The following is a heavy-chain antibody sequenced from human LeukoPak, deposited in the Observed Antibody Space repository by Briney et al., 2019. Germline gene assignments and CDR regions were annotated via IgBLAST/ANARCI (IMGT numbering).Heavy chain of an antibody. J-gene: IGHJ4*02. CDR3: ARELPFDY. Sequence: GGSLRLSCAASGFTYSRYWMHWVRQAPGKGLVWVSRISGDGSTTNYAESVKGRFTISRDNAKNTLYLQMNSLRAEDTAVYYCARELPFDYWGQGTLVTVSS. CDR2: ISGDGSTT. CDR1: GFTYSRYW. V-gene: IGHV3-74*01.